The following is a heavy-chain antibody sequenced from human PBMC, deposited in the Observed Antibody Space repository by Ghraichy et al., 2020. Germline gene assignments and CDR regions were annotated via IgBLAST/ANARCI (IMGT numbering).Heavy chain of an antibody. V-gene: IGHV4-39*07. D-gene: IGHD5-24*01. CDR2: VSYSGIT. J-gene: IGHJ5*02. Sequence: SETLSLTCTVSGGSMSSSAYSWGWIRQPPGEGLEWIGNVSYSGITSYSPSLKSRVTISLDTSQNQFSTKLSSVTAADTAVYYCARGVDGWFDPWGQGTLVTVSS. CDR3: ARGVDGWFDP. CDR1: GGSMSSSAYS.